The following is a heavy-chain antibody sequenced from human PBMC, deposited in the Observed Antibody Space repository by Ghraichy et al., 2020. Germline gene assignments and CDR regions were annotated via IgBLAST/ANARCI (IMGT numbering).Heavy chain of an antibody. D-gene: IGHD3-10*01. J-gene: IGHJ6*02. V-gene: IGHV5-51*01. CDR1: GYSFTNYW. CDR3: ARTRSPGRVLGYYYVMDV. Sequence: GQSLNISCKGSGYSFTNYWIGWVRQMPGKGLEWMGTIYPGDSDTRYRPSFEGQVTISADKSITTAYLQWSSLKASDTAMYYCARTRSPGRVLGYYYVMDVWNQGTTVTVSS. CDR2: IYPGDSDT.